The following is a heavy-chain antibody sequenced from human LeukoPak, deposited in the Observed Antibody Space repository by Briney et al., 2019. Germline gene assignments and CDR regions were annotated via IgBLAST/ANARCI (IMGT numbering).Heavy chain of an antibody. CDR2: ISSSSSTI. J-gene: IGHJ5*02. V-gene: IGHV3-48*01. CDR1: GFTFSSYS. CDR3: ARDSGYSHNWFDP. Sequence: GGSLRLSCAASGFTFSSYSMNWVRQAPGKGLEWVSYISSSSSTIYYADSVKGRFTISRDNAKNSLYLQMNSLRAEDTAVYYCARDSGYSHNWFDPWGQGTLVTVSS. D-gene: IGHD6-13*01.